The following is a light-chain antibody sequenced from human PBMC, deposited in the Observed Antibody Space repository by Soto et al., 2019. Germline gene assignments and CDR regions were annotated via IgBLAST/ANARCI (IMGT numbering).Light chain of an antibody. CDR3: ASYGGNNNLL. CDR2: EVS. J-gene: IGLJ2*01. Sequence: QSALTQPPSASGSPGQSVTISCTGTSTDVGRYNYVSWYQQHPGKAPKLMMFEVSKRPSGVPDRFSGSKFGNTASLTVSGLQAEDEADYYCASYGGNNNLLFGGGTKLTVL. V-gene: IGLV2-8*01. CDR1: STDVGRYNY.